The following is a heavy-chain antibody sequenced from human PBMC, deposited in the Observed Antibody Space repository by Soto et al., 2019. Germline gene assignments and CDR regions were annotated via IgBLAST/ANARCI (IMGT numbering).Heavy chain of an antibody. Sequence: GGSLRLSCAASGFTFSSYSMNWVLQAPGKGLEWVSSISSSSSYIYYADSVKGRFTISRDNAKNSLYLQMNSLRAEDTAVYYCARDRSSSSWYHPDPFEPWGQGTLVTVSS. CDR2: ISSSSSYI. CDR3: ARDRSSSSWYHPDPFEP. CDR1: GFTFSSYS. D-gene: IGHD6-13*01. J-gene: IGHJ5*02. V-gene: IGHV3-21*01.